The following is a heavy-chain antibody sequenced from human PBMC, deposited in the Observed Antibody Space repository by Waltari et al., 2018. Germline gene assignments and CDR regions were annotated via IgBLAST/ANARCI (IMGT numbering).Heavy chain of an antibody. CDR2: IYTSGST. J-gene: IGHJ4*02. D-gene: IGHD5-12*01. CDR3: ARDGYNSGYYFDY. CDR1: GGSFSGYQ. Sequence: QVQLQQWGAGLLKPSETLSLTCAVSGGSFSGYQLTWIRQPPGKGLEWIGRIYTSGSTNYNPSLKSRVTISVDTSKNQFSLKLSSVTAADTAVYYCARDGYNSGYYFDYWGQGTLVTVSS. V-gene: IGHV4-59*10.